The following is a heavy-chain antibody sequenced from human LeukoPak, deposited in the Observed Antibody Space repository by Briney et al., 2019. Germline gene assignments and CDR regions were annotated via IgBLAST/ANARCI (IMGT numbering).Heavy chain of an antibody. V-gene: IGHV1-18*01. D-gene: IGHD3-22*01. Sequence: ASVKVSCKASGYTFTSYAINWVRQAPGQGLEWMGWISTYNGNTNYAQKFQGRVTMTTDTSTSTAYMELRSLRSEDTAVYYCADSSQNHWGQGTLVTVSS. CDR2: ISTYNGNT. CDR1: GYTFTSYA. J-gene: IGHJ5*02. CDR3: ADSSQNH.